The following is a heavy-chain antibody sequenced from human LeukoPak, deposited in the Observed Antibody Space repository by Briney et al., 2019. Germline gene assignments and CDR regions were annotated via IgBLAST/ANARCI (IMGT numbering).Heavy chain of an antibody. V-gene: IGHV4-4*07. CDR2: IYTSGSN. CDR3: AREVADYGGYYYYHYMDV. CDR1: GGSISSYY. Sequence: SETLSLTCTVSGGSISSYYWSWIRQPAGRGLEWIGLIYTSGSNNYNPSLKSRVTMSVDTSKNQFSLKLSSVTAADTAMYYCAREVADYGGYYYYHYMDVWGKGTTVTISS. D-gene: IGHD4-23*01. J-gene: IGHJ6*03.